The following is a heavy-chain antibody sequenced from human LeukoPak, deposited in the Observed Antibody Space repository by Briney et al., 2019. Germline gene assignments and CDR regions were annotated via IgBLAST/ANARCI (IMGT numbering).Heavy chain of an antibody. CDR3: ARNSRAYCSTTNCPFDY. J-gene: IGHJ4*02. D-gene: IGHD2-2*01. CDR1: QYTFTNCW. CDR2: IYPGDSDT. Sequence: GESLKISCKGSQYTFTNCWIGWVRQMPGKGLEWMGIIYPGDSDTRYSPSFQGQVTISVDKSISTAYLQWSSLKASDTAMYYCARNSRAYCSTTNCPFDYWGQGTLVTVSS. V-gene: IGHV5-51*01.